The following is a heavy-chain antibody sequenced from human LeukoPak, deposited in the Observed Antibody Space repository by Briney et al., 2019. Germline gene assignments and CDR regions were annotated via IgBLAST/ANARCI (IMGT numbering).Heavy chain of an antibody. Sequence: GESLRLSCAASGFTFSDYSMNWVRQAPGKGLEWVSSISSSSSYIFYADSVRGRFSISRDNAKNSLYLQMNSLRAEDTAVYYCAKNQPPTNWGQGTLVTVSS. CDR2: ISSSSSYI. CDR1: GFTFSDYS. D-gene: IGHD5-12*01. V-gene: IGHV3-21*01. CDR3: AKNQPPTN. J-gene: IGHJ4*02.